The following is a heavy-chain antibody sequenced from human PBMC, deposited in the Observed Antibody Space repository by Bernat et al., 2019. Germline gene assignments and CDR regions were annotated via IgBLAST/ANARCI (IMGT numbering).Heavy chain of an antibody. J-gene: IGHJ4*02. V-gene: IGHV3-23*01. Sequence: EVQLLESVGGLVQPGGSLRLSCAASGFTFSSYAMSWVRQAPGKGLEWVSAISGSGGSTYYADSVKGRFTISRDKTKKLLYLQMNSLRAEDTAVYYGAKDLHGEPPFDYWGQGTLVTVSS. CDR2: ISGSGGST. CDR1: GFTFSSYA. CDR3: AKDLHGEPPFDY. D-gene: IGHD4-17*01.